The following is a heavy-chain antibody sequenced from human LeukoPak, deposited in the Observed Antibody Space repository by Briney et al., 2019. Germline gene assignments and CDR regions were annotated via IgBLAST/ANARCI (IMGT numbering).Heavy chain of an antibody. CDR2: INHSGST. D-gene: IGHD3-22*01. J-gene: IGHJ4*02. Sequence: RPSETLSLTCAVYGGSFSGYYWSWIRQPPGKGLEWIGKINHSGSTNYNPSLKSRVTISVDTSKNQFSLKLSSVTAADTAVYYCAREGNYYDSSGSFDYWGQGTLVTVSS. CDR3: AREGNYYDSSGSFDY. V-gene: IGHV4-34*01. CDR1: GGSFSGYY.